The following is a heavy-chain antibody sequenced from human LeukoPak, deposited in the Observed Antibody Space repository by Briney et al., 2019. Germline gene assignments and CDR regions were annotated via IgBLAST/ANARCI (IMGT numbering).Heavy chain of an antibody. CDR3: ARGPSHCTNGGCSSWEFDP. D-gene: IGHD2-8*01. V-gene: IGHV4-4*02. J-gene: IGHJ5*02. CDR1: GGSISSSNW. CDR2: IYHSGST. Sequence: PSETLSLTCAVSGGSISSSNWWSWVRQPPGKGLEWIGEIYHSGSTNYNPSLKSRVTISVDTSKNQFSLKLSSVTAADTAVYYCARGPSHCTNGGCSSWEFDPWGQGTLVTVSS.